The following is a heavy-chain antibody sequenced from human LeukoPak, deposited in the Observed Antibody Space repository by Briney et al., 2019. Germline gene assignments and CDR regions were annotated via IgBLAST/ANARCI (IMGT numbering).Heavy chain of an antibody. CDR3: ARALAVAGSYYFDY. CDR2: IYSGGST. V-gene: IGHV3-66*01. Sequence: PGGSLRLSCAASGSTVSSNYMSWVRQAPGKGLEWGSVIYSGGSTYYADSVKGRFTISRDNSKNTLYLQMNSLRAEDTAVYYCARALAVAGSYYFDYWGQGTLVTVSS. D-gene: IGHD6-19*01. J-gene: IGHJ4*02. CDR1: GSTVSSNY.